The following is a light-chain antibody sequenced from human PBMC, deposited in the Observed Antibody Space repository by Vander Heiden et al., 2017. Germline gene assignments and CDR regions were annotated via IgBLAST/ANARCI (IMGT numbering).Light chain of an antibody. Sequence: EIVLTQSPATLSLSPGERATLSCRASQSVSSYLAWYQQKPGQAPRLLIYDASNRATGIPARFSGSGSGTDFTLTISSLEPEDFAVYYCQQRSNWPPDRFTFDPGTKVDIK. CDR3: QQRSNWPPDRFT. CDR2: DAS. J-gene: IGKJ3*01. CDR1: QSVSSY. V-gene: IGKV3-11*01.